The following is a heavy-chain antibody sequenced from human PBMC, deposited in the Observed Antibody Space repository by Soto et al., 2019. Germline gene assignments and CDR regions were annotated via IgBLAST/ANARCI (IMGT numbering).Heavy chain of an antibody. Sequence: GGSLRLSCAASGFTFSSYSMNWVRQAPGKGLEWVSSISSSSSYIYYADSVKGRFTISRDNAKNSLYLQMNSLRVEDTAVYYCARDSLYSSGSYPNYWGQGTLVTVSS. CDR2: ISSSSSYI. V-gene: IGHV3-21*01. CDR1: GFTFSSYS. CDR3: ARDSLYSSGSYPNY. D-gene: IGHD6-19*01. J-gene: IGHJ4*02.